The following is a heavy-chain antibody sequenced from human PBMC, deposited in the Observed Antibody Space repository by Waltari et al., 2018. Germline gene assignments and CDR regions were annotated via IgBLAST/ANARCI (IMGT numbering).Heavy chain of an antibody. J-gene: IGHJ3*02. V-gene: IGHV3-23*01. CDR1: GFTFSSYA. CDR2: ISGSGGST. D-gene: IGHD3-3*01. Sequence: EVQLLESGGGLVQPGGSLRLSCAASGFTFSSYAMSWVRQAPGKGLEWVSAISGSGGSTYYADSVKGRFTISRDNSKNTLYLQRNSLRAEDTAVYYCAKDRSITIFGVVLSSAFDIWGQGTMVTVSS. CDR3: AKDRSITIFGVVLSSAFDI.